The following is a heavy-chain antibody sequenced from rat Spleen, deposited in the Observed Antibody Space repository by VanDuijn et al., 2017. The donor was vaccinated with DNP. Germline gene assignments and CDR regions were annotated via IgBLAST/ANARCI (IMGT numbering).Heavy chain of an antibody. D-gene: IGHD1-12*02. Sequence: EVQLVESGGGLVQPGRSLKLSCAASGITFSNSGMHWIRQAPTKGLGWVTSISPSGGGTYYRDSVKGRFTISRDNANHTLYLQMDSLRSEDTATYYCARVGDLHDGGDGDVLDAWGQGTSVTVAS. CDR3: ARVGDLHDGGDGDVLDA. V-gene: IGHV5-19*01. J-gene: IGHJ4*01. CDR1: GITFSNSG. CDR2: ISPSGGGT.